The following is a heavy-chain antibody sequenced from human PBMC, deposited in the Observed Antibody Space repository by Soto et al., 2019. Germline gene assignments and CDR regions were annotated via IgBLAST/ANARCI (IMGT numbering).Heavy chain of an antibody. D-gene: IGHD2-21*02. Sequence: QVQLQESGPGLVKPSGTLSLTCAVSGDSISCDKWWSWVRQPPGKGLEWIGEIHHSGRTNYNPSLKSRVTILVEKSKNQVSLELSSMTAADTAVYYCARGGDWQFDYWGQGTLVTVSS. J-gene: IGHJ4*02. CDR2: IHHSGRT. CDR3: ARGGDWQFDY. V-gene: IGHV4-4*02. CDR1: GDSISCDKW.